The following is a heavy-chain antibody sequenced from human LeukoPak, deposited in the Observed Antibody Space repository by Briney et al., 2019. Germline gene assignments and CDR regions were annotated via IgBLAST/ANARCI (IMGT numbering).Heavy chain of an antibody. D-gene: IGHD3-22*01. J-gene: IGHJ3*02. V-gene: IGHV1-2*06. Sequence: ASVKVSCKASGYTFTGYYMHWVRQAPGQGLEWMGRINPNSGGTYYAQKFQGRVTMTRDTSISTAYMELSRLRSDDTAVYYCAYDSRLHTDAFDIWGQGTMVTVSS. CDR3: AYDSRLHTDAFDI. CDR2: INPNSGGT. CDR1: GYTFTGYY.